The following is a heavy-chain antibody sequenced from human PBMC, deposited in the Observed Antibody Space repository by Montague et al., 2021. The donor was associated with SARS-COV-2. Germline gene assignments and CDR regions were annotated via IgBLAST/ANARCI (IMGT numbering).Heavy chain of an antibody. Sequence: SETLSLTCAVYGVSFSDHFWCWIRQPPGKGLEWIGEINHSGRTTYSPPLRFRVSMSIDTSKNQFSLHLRSLTAADAAVYYCARVNYGEVDYWGPGTLVTVSS. J-gene: IGHJ4*02. V-gene: IGHV4-34*01. D-gene: IGHD4-17*01. CDR1: GVSFSDHF. CDR3: ARVNYGEVDY. CDR2: INHSGRT.